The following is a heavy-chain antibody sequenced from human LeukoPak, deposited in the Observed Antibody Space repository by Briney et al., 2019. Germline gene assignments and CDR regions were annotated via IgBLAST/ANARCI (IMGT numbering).Heavy chain of an antibody. V-gene: IGHV4-34*01. CDR2: INHSGST. Sequence: SETLSLTCAVYGGSFSGYYWSWIRQPPGKGLEWIEEINHSGSTNYNPSLKSRVTISVDTSKNQFSLKLSSVTAADTAVYYCARARIAAAPLDYWGQGTLVTVSS. D-gene: IGHD6-13*01. CDR1: GGSFSGYY. CDR3: ARARIAAAPLDY. J-gene: IGHJ4*02.